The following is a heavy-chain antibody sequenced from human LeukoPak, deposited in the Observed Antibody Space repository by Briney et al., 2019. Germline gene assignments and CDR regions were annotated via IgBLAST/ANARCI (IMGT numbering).Heavy chain of an antibody. CDR2: ISGSGGST. CDR1: GFTFSSYA. D-gene: IGHD2-15*01. Sequence: SGGSLRLSCAASGFTFSSYAMSWVRQAPGKGLEWVSAISGSGGSTYYADSVKGRFTISRDNSKNTLYLQMNSLRAEDTAVYYCAKELGYCSGGSCYYYYGMDVWGQGTTVTVSS. CDR3: AKELGYCSGGSCYYYYGMDV. J-gene: IGHJ6*02. V-gene: IGHV3-23*01.